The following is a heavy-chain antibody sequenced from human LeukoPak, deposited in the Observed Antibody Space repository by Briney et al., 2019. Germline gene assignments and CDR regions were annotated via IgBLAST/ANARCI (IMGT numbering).Heavy chain of an antibody. D-gene: IGHD5-18*01. J-gene: IGHJ5*02. CDR3: ARHPWIQLWSGGWFDP. CDR1: GGSISSSSYY. Sequence: TETLSLTCNVSGGSISSSSYYWGWIRQPPGKGLEWIGSIYYSGSTYYNPSLKSRVTISVDTSKKQFSLKLSSVTAADTALYYCARHPWIQLWSGGWFDPWGQGTRVTVSS. V-gene: IGHV4-39*01. CDR2: IYYSGST.